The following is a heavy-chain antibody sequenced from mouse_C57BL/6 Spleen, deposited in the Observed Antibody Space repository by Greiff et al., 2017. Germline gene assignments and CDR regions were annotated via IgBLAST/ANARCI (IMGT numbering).Heavy chain of an antibody. J-gene: IGHJ2*01. Sequence: EVKLVESGEGLVKPGGSLKLSCAASGFTFSSYAMSWVRQTPEKRLEWVAYISSGGDYIYYADTVKGRFTISRDNARNTLYLQMSSLKSEDTAMYYCTSIYYYGSSNYWGQGTTLTVSS. V-gene: IGHV5-9-1*02. D-gene: IGHD1-1*01. CDR3: TSIYYYGSSNY. CDR2: ISSGGDYI. CDR1: GFTFSSYA.